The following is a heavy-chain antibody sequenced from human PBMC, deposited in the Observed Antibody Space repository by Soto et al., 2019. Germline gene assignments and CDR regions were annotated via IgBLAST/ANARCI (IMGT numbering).Heavy chain of an antibody. Sequence: GGSLRLSCAASGFTFSSYEMNWVRQAPGRGLEWVSYISSSGSTIYYADSVKGRFTISRDNAKNSLYLQMNSLRDEDTAVYYCARDSITIFGVVIAQGYYGMDVWGQGTTVTVSS. CDR3: ARDSITIFGVVIAQGYYGMDV. CDR2: ISSSGSTI. CDR1: GFTFSSYE. D-gene: IGHD3-3*01. V-gene: IGHV3-48*03. J-gene: IGHJ6*02.